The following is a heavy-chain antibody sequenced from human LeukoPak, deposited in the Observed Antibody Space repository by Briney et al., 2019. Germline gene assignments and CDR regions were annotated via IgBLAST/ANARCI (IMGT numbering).Heavy chain of an antibody. CDR3: ARTPYPENWFDP. D-gene: IGHD2-2*01. CDR2: MNPNSGNT. CDR1: GYTFTSYD. Sequence: ASVKVSCKASGYTFTSYDINWVRQAPGQGLEWMGWMNPNSGNTRYAQKFQGRVTITRNTSISTAYMELSSLRSEDTAVYYCARTPYPENWFDPWGQGTLVTVSS. V-gene: IGHV1-8*03. J-gene: IGHJ5*02.